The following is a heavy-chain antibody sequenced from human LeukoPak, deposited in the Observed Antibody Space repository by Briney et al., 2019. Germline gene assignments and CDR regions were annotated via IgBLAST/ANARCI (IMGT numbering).Heavy chain of an antibody. CDR3: ARETAGGSGWYRDY. V-gene: IGHV3-7*01. D-gene: IGHD6-19*01. CDR1: GFTFGTFW. Sequence: GGSLRLSCEASGFTFGTFWMSWVRQAPGKGLEWVANINQGGETDYVDSVKGRFTIARDDSKNSLYLQMNSLRAEDTAVYYCARETAGGSGWYRDYWGQGTLVTVSS. J-gene: IGHJ4*02. CDR2: INQGGET.